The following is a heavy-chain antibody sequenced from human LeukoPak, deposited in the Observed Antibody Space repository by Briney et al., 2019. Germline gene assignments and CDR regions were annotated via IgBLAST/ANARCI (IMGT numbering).Heavy chain of an antibody. Sequence: ETLSLTCTVSGGSISSSSYYWGWIRQPPGKGLEWVANIKQDAGEIRYVDSVKGRFTISRDNAKNSVYLQMNSLRAEDTGVYYCARLGSSWDFFDFWGQGTLVTVS. CDR3: ARLGSSWDFFDF. D-gene: IGHD6-13*01. CDR1: GGSISSSSYY. J-gene: IGHJ4*02. CDR2: IKQDAGEI. V-gene: IGHV3-7*01.